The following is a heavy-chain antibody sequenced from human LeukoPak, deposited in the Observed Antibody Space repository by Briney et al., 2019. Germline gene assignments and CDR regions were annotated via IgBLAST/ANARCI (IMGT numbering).Heavy chain of an antibody. Sequence: GSLRLSCDVSGFSFSSYWMHWVRPAPGKGLVWVSRIKCDGSSTSYAESVKGRFTISRDNAKKTLYLQMDSLGDEDTAVYYCATSKWELPSPYDYWGQGTLVTVAS. D-gene: IGHD1-26*01. V-gene: IGHV3-74*01. CDR1: GFSFSSYW. J-gene: IGHJ4*02. CDR2: IKCDGSST. CDR3: ATSKWELPSPYDY.